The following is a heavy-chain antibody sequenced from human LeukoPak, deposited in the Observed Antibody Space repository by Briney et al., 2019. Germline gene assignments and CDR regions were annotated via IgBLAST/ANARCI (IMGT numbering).Heavy chain of an antibody. J-gene: IGHJ4*02. V-gene: IGHV4-34*01. CDR3: ARGSPADY. CDR2: INHSGST. CDR1: GGSISSYY. Sequence: PSETLSLTCTVSGGSISSYYWSWIRQPPGKGLEWIGEINHSGSTNYNPSLKSRVTISVDTSKNQFSLKLSSVTAADTAVYYCARGSPADYWGQGTLVTVSS.